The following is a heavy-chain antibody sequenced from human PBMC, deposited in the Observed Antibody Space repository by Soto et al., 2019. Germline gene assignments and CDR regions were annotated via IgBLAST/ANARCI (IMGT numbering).Heavy chain of an antibody. J-gene: IGHJ4*02. D-gene: IGHD3-10*01. V-gene: IGHV3-74*01. CDR2: INSDGSST. CDR1: GFTFSSYW. CDR3: ARDHPGSYYRIPNDYFDY. Sequence: PGGSLRLSCAASGFTFSSYWMHWVRQAPGKGLVWVSRINSDGSSTSYADSVKGRFTISRDNAKNTLYLQMNSLRAEDTAVYYCARDHPGSYYRIPNDYFDYWGQGTLVTASS.